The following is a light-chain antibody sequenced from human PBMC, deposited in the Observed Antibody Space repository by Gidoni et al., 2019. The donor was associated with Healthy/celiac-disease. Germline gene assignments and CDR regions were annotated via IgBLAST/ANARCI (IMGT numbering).Light chain of an antibody. J-gene: IGLJ2*01. CDR3: SSYTSSSTLV. CDR2: EVS. Sequence: QSALTQPASVSGSPGQSITISCTGTSSDVGGYNYVSWYQQHPGKAPNLMIYEVSNRPSGVSNRCSGSQSGNTASLTISGLQAEDEADYYCSSYTSSSTLVFGGGTKLTVL. CDR1: SSDVGGYNY. V-gene: IGLV2-14*01.